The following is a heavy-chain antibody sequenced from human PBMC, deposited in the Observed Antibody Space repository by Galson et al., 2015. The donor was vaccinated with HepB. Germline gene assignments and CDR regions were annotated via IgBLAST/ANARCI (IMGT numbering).Heavy chain of an antibody. CDR3: ANGCSITSCDNYFFHMDV. CDR2: ISASGTYT. Sequence: SLRLSCAASGLTFSNYGMSWVRQVPGKGLEWVSSISASGTYTFYADSVTGRFTISRDNSKNTANLQMNSLRAEDTAVYYCANGCSITSCDNYFFHMDVWGKGTTFTVSS. D-gene: IGHD2-2*01. J-gene: IGHJ6*03. CDR1: GLTFSNYG. V-gene: IGHV3-23*01.